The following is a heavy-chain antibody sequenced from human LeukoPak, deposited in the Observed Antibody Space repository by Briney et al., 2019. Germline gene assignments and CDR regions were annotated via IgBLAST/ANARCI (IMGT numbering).Heavy chain of an antibody. J-gene: IGHJ5*02. D-gene: IGHD2-15*01. CDR3: VRFDCSGGSCYSFRSWFDP. V-gene: IGHV1-2*06. CDR1: GYTFTGYY. Sequence: ASVKVSCKASGYTFTGYYMHWVRQAPGQGLEWMGRINPNSGGTNYAQKFQGRVTMTRDTSISTAYMELSRLRSDDTAVYYCVRFDCSGGSCYSFRSWFDPWGQGTLVTVSS. CDR2: INPNSGGT.